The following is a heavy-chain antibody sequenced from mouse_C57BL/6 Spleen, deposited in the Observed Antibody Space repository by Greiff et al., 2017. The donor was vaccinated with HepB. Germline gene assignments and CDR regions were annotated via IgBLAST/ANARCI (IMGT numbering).Heavy chain of an antibody. CDR3: ARSYDYDGEVYAMDY. V-gene: IGHV1-4*01. Sequence: QVQLKQSGAELARPGASVKMSCKASGYTFTSYTMHWVKQRPGQGLEWIGYINPSSGYTKYNQKFKDKATLTADKSSSTAYMQLSSLTSEDSAVYYCARSYDYDGEVYAMDYWGQGTSVTVSS. J-gene: IGHJ4*01. CDR1: GYTFTSYT. CDR2: INPSSGYT. D-gene: IGHD2-4*01.